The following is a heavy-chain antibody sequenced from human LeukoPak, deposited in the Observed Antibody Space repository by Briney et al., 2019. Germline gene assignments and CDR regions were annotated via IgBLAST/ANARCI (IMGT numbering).Heavy chain of an antibody. Sequence: SETLSLTCTVSGGSISSYDWSWIRQPPGKGLEWIGSVFYSGSTNYNPSLKSRVTISVDTSKNQFSLNLTSVTAADTAVYYCAGQFRGYFDFWGQGALVTVSS. CDR1: GGSISSYD. J-gene: IGHJ4*02. CDR3: AGQFRGYFDF. V-gene: IGHV4-59*08. CDR2: VFYSGST.